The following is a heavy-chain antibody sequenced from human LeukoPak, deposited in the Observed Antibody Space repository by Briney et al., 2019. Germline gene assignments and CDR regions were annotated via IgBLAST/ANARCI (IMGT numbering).Heavy chain of an antibody. Sequence: SETLSLTCTVSGGSISGYYWSWIRQPPGKGLEWIGYIYYSGNTNYNPSLKSRVTMSVDTPKNQFSLKLTSVTAADTAVYYCARRFVGYDSTWGASDIWGQGTMVTVSS. CDR2: IYYSGNT. CDR1: GGSISGYY. J-gene: IGHJ3*02. CDR3: ARRFVGYDSTWGASDI. V-gene: IGHV4-59*08. D-gene: IGHD3-22*01.